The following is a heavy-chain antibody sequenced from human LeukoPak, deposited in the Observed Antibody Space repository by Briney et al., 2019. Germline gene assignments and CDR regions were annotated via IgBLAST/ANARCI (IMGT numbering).Heavy chain of an antibody. CDR1: GVPISSGSYY. J-gene: IGHJ5*02. CDR3: ARAYYEFSLDGFDP. CDR2: IYTSGST. Sequence: PSETLSLTCTVSGVPISSGSYYWTWIRQPAGKGLEWIGHIYTSGSTYYNPSLKRRVTMSVDMSKNQFSLKLSSVTAADTAVYYCARAYYEFSLDGFDPWGQGTLVTVSS. D-gene: IGHD3-3*01. V-gene: IGHV4-61*09.